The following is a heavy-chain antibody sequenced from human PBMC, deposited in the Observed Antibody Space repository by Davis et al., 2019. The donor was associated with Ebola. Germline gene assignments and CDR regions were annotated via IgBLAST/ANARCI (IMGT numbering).Heavy chain of an antibody. CDR3: AHWSSLYGMDV. Sequence: SGPTLVKPTQTLTLTCTFSGFSLSTSGMGVGWIRQPPGKALECLGFTFWDDDRRYSPSLKSRLTIIKDTSKNQVVLTVTNMDPVDTSTYYCAHWSSLYGMDVWGQGTTVTVSS. CDR1: GFSLSTSGMG. D-gene: IGHD3-10*01. V-gene: IGHV2-5*02. J-gene: IGHJ6*02. CDR2: TFWDDDR.